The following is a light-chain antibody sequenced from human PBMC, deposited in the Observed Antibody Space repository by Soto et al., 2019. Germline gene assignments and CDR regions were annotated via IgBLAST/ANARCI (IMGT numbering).Light chain of an antibody. J-gene: IGLJ2*01. CDR1: SSSIGAGYD. CDR3: QSYDRSLSGVI. CDR2: GDN. Sequence: QSVLAQPPSVSGAPGQRVAISCTGSSSSIGAGYDVHWYQQLPGRAPKLLLYGDNNRPSGVPDRFSGSKSGTSASLAITGLQAEGEADYYCQSYDRSLSGVIFGGGTQLTVL. V-gene: IGLV1-40*01.